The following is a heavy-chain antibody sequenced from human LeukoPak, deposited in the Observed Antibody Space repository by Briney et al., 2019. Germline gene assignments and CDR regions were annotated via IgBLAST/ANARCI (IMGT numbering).Heavy chain of an antibody. D-gene: IGHD3-22*01. CDR2: ISGSGSST. Sequence: GGSLRLSCAASGFTFSSYAMSWVRQAPGKGLEWVSAISGSGSSTYYADSVKGRFTISRDNSKNTLYLQMNSLRAEDTAVYYCAKGRITMIVVVTEYFQHWGQGTLVTVSS. J-gene: IGHJ1*01. CDR1: GFTFSSYA. V-gene: IGHV3-23*01. CDR3: AKGRITMIVVVTEYFQH.